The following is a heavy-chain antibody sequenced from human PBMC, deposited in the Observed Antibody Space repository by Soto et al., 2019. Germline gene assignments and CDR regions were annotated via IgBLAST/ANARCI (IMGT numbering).Heavy chain of an antibody. V-gene: IGHV4-30-4*01. Sequence: SETLSLTCTVSGGPISSGDYYWSWIRQPPGKGLEWIGYIYYSGSTYYNPSLKSRITISVDTSKNQVSLKLSSVTAADTAVYYCARGGYGDPGYYFDYWGQGTLVTVSS. CDR1: GGPISSGDYY. CDR3: ARGGYGDPGYYFDY. J-gene: IGHJ4*02. D-gene: IGHD4-17*01. CDR2: IYYSGST.